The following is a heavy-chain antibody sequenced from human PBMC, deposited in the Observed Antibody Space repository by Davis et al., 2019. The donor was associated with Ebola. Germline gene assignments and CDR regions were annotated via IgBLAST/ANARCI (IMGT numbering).Heavy chain of an antibody. CDR3: AKGGYTSGKDAFDI. D-gene: IGHD6-19*01. V-gene: IGHV3-30*02. CDR1: GFTFRSYG. CDR2: IWCDGSKK. Sequence: GESLKISCAASGFTFRSYGMHWVRQAPGKGLEWVAVIWCDGSKKYYSDSVKGRFTISRDNSKNTLYLQMNSLRAEDTAVYYCAKGGYTSGKDAFDIWGQGTMVTVSS. J-gene: IGHJ3*02.